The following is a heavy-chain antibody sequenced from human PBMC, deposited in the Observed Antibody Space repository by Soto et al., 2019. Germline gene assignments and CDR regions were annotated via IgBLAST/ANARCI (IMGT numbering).Heavy chain of an antibody. CDR2: INHSGTT. Sequence: LSETLSLTCAVYGGSFSGYYWSWIRQPPGKGLEWIGEINHSGTTKYNPSLKSRVTISVDTSKNQFSLKLSSVTAADTAVYYCASPSQFDSSGYYFDSWRQGTQVTVSS. J-gene: IGHJ4*02. V-gene: IGHV4-34*01. CDR3: ASPSQFDSSGYYFDS. D-gene: IGHD3-22*01. CDR1: GGSFSGYY.